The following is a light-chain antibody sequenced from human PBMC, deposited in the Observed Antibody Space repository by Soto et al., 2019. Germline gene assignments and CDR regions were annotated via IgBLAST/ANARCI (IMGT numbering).Light chain of an antibody. CDR2: GVS. J-gene: IGKJ1*01. CDR1: QSVSSSY. CDR3: QQYDDWPRT. Sequence: EIVLTQCPGTVSXSXXXXXSXSXMASQSVSSSYLAWYQQKPGQAPRLLIWGVSNRATGIPARFSGSGSGTEFTLTISGLQSEDFAIYYCQQYDDWPRTFGQGTKVDI. V-gene: IGKV3-15*01.